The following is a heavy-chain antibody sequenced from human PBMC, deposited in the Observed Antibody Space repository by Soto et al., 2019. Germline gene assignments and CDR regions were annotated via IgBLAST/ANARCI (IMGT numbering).Heavy chain of an antibody. V-gene: IGHV4-30-2*01. J-gene: IGHJ4*02. CDR3: ARGYSGSYSRFLYFDF. CDR2: IYHSGST. CDR1: GGSISSGGCC. Sequence: SQPLCLTWAVSGGSISSGGCCRSWNQQPPGKGLEWIGYIYHSGSTYYNPSLKSRVTISVDRSKNQFSLKLSSVTAADTAVYYCARGYSGSYSRFLYFDFWGQGTLVIVSS. D-gene: IGHD1-26*01.